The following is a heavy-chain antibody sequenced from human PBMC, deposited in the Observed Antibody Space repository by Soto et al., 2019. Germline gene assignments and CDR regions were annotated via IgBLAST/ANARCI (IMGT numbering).Heavy chain of an antibody. CDR3: ARGRPYYYDSSGYYYFDY. CDR2: IFYSGST. Sequence: SETLSLTCTVSGASIGSSYWSWIRQPPGKGLEWMGYIFYSGSTNYNPSLKSRVTISVDTSKNQFSLKLSSVTAADTAVYYCARGRPYYYDSSGYYYFDYWGQGTLVTVSS. D-gene: IGHD3-22*01. J-gene: IGHJ4*02. V-gene: IGHV4-59*12. CDR1: GASIGSSY.